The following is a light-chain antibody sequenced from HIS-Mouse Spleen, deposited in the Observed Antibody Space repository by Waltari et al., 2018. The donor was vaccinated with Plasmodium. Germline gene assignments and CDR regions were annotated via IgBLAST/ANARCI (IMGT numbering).Light chain of an antibody. CDR3: QQYGSSRFT. V-gene: IGKV3-20*01. J-gene: IGKJ3*01. Sequence: ELVLTQSPGTLSLSPGERATLSCMASQSVSSSYLAWYQQKPGQAPRLLIYGASSRATGIPDRFSGSGSGTDFTLTISRLEPEDFAVYYCQQYGSSRFTFGPGTKVDIK. CDR2: GAS. CDR1: QSVSSSY.